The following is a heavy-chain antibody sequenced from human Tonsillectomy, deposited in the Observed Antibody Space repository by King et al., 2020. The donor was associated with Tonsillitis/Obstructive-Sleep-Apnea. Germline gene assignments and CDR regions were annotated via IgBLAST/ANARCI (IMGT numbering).Heavy chain of an antibody. CDR3: ARAVGWSLNWYFDL. CDR1: GFTFSSYD. Sequence: VQLVESGGGLVQPGGSLRLSCAASGFTFSSYDMHWVRQATGKGLEWVSAIGTAGDTYYPGSVKGRFTISRENAKNSLYLQMNSLRAGDTAVYYCARAVGWSLNWYFDLWGRGTLVTVSS. V-gene: IGHV3-13*04. J-gene: IGHJ2*01. D-gene: IGHD4-23*01. CDR2: IGTAGDT.